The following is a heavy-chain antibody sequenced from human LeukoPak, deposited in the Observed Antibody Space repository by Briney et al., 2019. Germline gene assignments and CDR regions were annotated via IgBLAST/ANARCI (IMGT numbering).Heavy chain of an antibody. V-gene: IGHV1-2*02. J-gene: IGHJ4*02. CDR1: GYTFTDYY. CDR2: INPKSGAT. Sequence: GASVKVSCKSSGYTFTDYYMHWVRQAPGQGLEWMGWINPKSGATNYAQKFQGRVTLTRDPSISTAYMELSRLTSDDTAVYYCAVLLGMGDFDHWGQGTLVTVSS. D-gene: IGHD7-27*01. CDR3: AVLLGMGDFDH.